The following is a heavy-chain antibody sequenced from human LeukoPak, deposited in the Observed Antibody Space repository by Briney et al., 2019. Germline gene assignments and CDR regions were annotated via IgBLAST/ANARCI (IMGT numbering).Heavy chain of an antibody. J-gene: IGHJ4*02. V-gene: IGHV1-18*01. CDR2: ISTFNGNT. CDR1: GYTFTTYD. CDR3: ARGRGASPYYFDY. Sequence: ASMTVSCKASGYTFTTYDITWVRQAPGQGLEWMGWISTFNGNTKYAQKFQDRVTMTTDTSTATAYLDLRSLRSDDTAVYYCARGRGASPYYFDYWGQGTLVSVSS. D-gene: IGHD1-26*01.